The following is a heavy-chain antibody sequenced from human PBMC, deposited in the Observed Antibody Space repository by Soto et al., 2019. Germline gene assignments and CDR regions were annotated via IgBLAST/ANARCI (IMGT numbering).Heavy chain of an antibody. Sequence: SETLSLTCTVSGGSISSSSYYWGWIRQPPGKGLEWIGSIYYSGSTYYNPSLKSRVTISVDTSKNQFSLKLSSVTAADTAVYYCARSAMVRGVNYYYMDVWGKGTTVTVSS. CDR3: ARSAMVRGVNYYYMDV. V-gene: IGHV4-39*01. J-gene: IGHJ6*03. CDR1: GGSISSSSYY. D-gene: IGHD3-10*01. CDR2: IYYSGST.